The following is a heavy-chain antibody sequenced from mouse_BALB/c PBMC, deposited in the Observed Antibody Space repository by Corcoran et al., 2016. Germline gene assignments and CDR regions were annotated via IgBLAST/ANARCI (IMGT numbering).Heavy chain of an antibody. V-gene: IGHV8-12*01. Sequence: QVTLKESGPGILQPSQTLSLTCSFSGFSLSTSGMGVSWIRQPSGKGLEWLAHIYWDDDKRYNPSLKSRLTISKDTSSNQVFLKSTSVDTADTATYYCARYDAWFAYWGQGTLVTVSA. D-gene: IGHD2-14*01. CDR1: GFSLSTSGMG. CDR3: ARYDAWFAY. CDR2: IYWDDDK. J-gene: IGHJ3*01.